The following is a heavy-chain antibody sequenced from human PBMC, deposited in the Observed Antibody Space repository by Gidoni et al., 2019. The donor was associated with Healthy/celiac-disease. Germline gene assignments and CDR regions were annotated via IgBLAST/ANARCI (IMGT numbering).Heavy chain of an antibody. D-gene: IGHD3-22*01. J-gene: IGHJ6*02. V-gene: IGHV4-59*01. CDR3: ARHYYDSSGYYVWSPLSNYYYGMDV. CDR1: GGSISSYY. Sequence: QVQLQESGPGLVKPSETLSLTCTVSGGSISSYYCSWLREPPGKGLEWIWYIYYSGSTNYNPALKSRVTISVDTSKNQFSLKLSSVTAADTAVYYCARHYYDSSGYYVWSPLSNYYYGMDVWGQGTTVTVSS. CDR2: IYYSGST.